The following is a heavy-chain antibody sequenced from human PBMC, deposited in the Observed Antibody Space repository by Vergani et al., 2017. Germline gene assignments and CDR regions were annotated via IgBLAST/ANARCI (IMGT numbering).Heavy chain of an antibody. CDR3: SYGSGSYYPDAFDI. Sequence: QESGPGLVKPSETLSLTCTVSGGSISSYYWSWIRQPPGKGLEWLALIYWDDDKRYSPSLKSRLTITKDTSKNQVVLTMTNMDPVDTATYYCSYGSGSYYPDAFDIWGQGTMVTVSS. V-gene: IGHV2-5*08. D-gene: IGHD3-10*01. CDR2: IYWDDDK. CDR1: GGSISSYYW. J-gene: IGHJ3*02.